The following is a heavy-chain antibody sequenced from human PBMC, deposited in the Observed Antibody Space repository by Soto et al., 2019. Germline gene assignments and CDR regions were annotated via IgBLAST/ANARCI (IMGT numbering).Heavy chain of an antibody. D-gene: IGHD3-10*01. Sequence: SETLSLTCTVSGGSISSSSYYWGWIRQPPGKGLEWIGSIYYSGSTYYNPSLRSRVTISVDTSKNQFSLKLSSVTAADTAVYYCASADRELWLGEQNWFDPWGQGTRVTVSS. V-gene: IGHV4-39*01. CDR2: IYYSGST. J-gene: IGHJ5*02. CDR1: GGSISSSSYY. CDR3: ASADRELWLGEQNWFDP.